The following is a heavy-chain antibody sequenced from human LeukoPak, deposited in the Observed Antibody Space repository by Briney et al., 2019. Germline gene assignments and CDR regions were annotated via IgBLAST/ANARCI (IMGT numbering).Heavy chain of an antibody. D-gene: IGHD3-22*01. CDR1: GGSISSYY. CDR3: ARPSPYYYDSSGYYSLWDY. CDR2: IYYSGST. Sequence: SETLSLTCTVSGGSISSYYWSWIRQPPGKGLEWIGYIYYSGSTNYNPSLKSRVTISVDTSKNQFSLKLSSVTAADTAVYYCARPSPYYYDSSGYYSLWDYWGQGTLVTVSS. V-gene: IGHV4-59*08. J-gene: IGHJ4*02.